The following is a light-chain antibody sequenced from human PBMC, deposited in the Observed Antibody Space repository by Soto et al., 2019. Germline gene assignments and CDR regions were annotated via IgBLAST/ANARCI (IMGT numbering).Light chain of an antibody. CDR2: GNS. CDR1: SSNIGAGYD. J-gene: IGLJ2*01. Sequence: QSVLTQPPSVSGAPGQRVTLSCTGSSSNIGAGYDVHWYQQLPGTAPKLLIYGNSNRPSGVPDRFSGSKSGTSASLAITGLQAEDEADYYGQSYDSSLSGHVVFGGGTKVTVL. V-gene: IGLV1-40*01. CDR3: QSYDSSLSGHVV.